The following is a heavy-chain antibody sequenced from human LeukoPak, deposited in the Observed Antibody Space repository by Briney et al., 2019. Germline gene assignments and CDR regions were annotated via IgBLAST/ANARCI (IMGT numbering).Heavy chain of an antibody. J-gene: IGHJ4*02. D-gene: IGHD3-10*01. CDR1: GGSISSSSYY. CDR3: ARLGYYYGSGSKTYYFDY. CDR2: IYYSGST. Sequence: SETLSLTCTVSGGSISSSSYYWGCFRQPPGKGLEWIGSIYYSGSTYYNPSLKSRVTISVDTSKNQFSLKLSSVTAADTAVYYCARLGYYYGSGSKTYYFDYWGQGTLVTVSS. V-gene: IGHV4-39*01.